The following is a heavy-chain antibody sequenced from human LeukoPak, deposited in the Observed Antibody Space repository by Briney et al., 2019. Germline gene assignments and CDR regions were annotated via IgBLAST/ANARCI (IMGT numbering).Heavy chain of an antibody. CDR2: ISGSGGST. V-gene: IGHV3-23*01. D-gene: IGHD3-9*01. J-gene: IGHJ4*02. Sequence: GGSLRLSCAASGFTFSSYGMHWVRQAPGKGLEWVSAISGSGGSTYYADSVKGRFTISRDNSKNTLYLQMNSLRAEDTAVYYCAKAGDYDILTGYPLIDYWGQGTLVTVSS. CDR3: AKAGDYDILTGYPLIDY. CDR1: GFTFSSYG.